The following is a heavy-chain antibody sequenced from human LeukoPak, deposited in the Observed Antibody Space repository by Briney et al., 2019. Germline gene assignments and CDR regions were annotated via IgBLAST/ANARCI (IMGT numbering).Heavy chain of an antibody. J-gene: IGHJ5*02. CDR1: GFTFSSYA. CDR3: AREPHGMVTAGWFDP. Sequence: PGGSLRLSCAASGFTFSSYAMHWVRQAPGKGLEWVAVISYDGSNKYYADSVKGRFTISRDNSKNTLYLQMNSLRAEDTAVYYCAREPHGMVTAGWFDPWGQGTLVTVSS. D-gene: IGHD2-21*02. CDR2: ISYDGSNK. V-gene: IGHV3-30*04.